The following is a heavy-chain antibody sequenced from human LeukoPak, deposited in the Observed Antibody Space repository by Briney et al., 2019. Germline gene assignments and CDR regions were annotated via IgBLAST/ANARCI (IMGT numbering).Heavy chain of an antibody. CDR2: IRYEGSNK. V-gene: IGHV3-30*02. Sequence: PGGSLRLSCAASGFTFSSYGMHWVRQAPGKGLEWVAFIRYEGSNKYYADSVKGRFTISRDNSKNTLYLQMNSLRAEDTAVYYCAKVCTVTTCSDYWGQGPLVTVSS. D-gene: IGHD4-11*01. CDR3: AKVCTVTTCSDY. J-gene: IGHJ4*02. CDR1: GFTFSSYG.